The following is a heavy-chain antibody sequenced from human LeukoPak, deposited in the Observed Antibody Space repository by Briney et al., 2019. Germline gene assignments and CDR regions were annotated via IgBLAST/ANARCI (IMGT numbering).Heavy chain of an antibody. D-gene: IGHD2-21*01. CDR2: IYYSGST. J-gene: IGHJ5*02. Sequence: SETLSLTCTVSGGSISSSSYYWGWIRQPPGKGLEWIGSIYYSGSTYYNPSLKSRVTISVDTSKNQFSLKLSSVTAADTAVYYCARGSIVVVFYSWGQGTLVTVSS. CDR1: GGSISSSSYY. V-gene: IGHV4-39*01. CDR3: ARGSIVVVFYS.